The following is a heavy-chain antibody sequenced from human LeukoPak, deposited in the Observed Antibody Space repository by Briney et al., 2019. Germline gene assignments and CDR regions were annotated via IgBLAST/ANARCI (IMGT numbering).Heavy chain of an antibody. CDR2: IIPIFGTA. D-gene: IGHD2-2*01. J-gene: IGHJ6*03. Sequence: ASVKVSCKASGGTFSSYAISWVRQAPGQGLEWMGGIIPIFGTANYAQKFQGRVTITADESTSTAYMELSSLRSEDTAVYYCAREDRVVPAAPVHYYMDVWGKGTTVTVSS. CDR3: AREDRVVPAAPVHYYMDV. V-gene: IGHV1-69*13. CDR1: GGTFSSYA.